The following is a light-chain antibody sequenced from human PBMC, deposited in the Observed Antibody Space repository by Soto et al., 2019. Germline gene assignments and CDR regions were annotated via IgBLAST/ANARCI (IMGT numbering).Light chain of an antibody. CDR1: SSNIGINT. CDR2: NNI. Sequence: QSVLTQPPSTSGTPGQRVSISCSGGSSNIGINTVTWYQQLPGTAPKLLIYNNIQWPSGVPDRISGSKSGTSAYLAISGLQSEDEADYFCATWDDSLHGLVFGGGTKLTVL. V-gene: IGLV1-44*01. J-gene: IGLJ2*01. CDR3: ATWDDSLHGLV.